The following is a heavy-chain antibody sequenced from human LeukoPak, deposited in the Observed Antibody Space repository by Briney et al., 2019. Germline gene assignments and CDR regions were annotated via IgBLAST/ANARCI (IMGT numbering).Heavy chain of an antibody. D-gene: IGHD6-6*01. CDR2: ITNDGSST. CDR1: GLTFSSHW. CDR3: ARVYSSSSGKNAFDV. J-gene: IGHJ3*01. Sequence: GGSLRLSCAASGLTFSSHWMHWVRQAPGKGLVWVSRITNDGSSTTYADSVKGRFTISRDNAKNMLYLQVNSLRAEDTAVYYCARVYSSSSGKNAFDVWGQGTMVTVSS. V-gene: IGHV3-74*01.